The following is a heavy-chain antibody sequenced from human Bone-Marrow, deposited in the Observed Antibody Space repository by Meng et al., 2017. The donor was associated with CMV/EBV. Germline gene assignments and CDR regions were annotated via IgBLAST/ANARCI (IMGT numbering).Heavy chain of an antibody. CDR2: IYSGGNT. J-gene: IGHJ5*02. CDR1: GFIDSSNY. CDR3: ARVHGSVSWFDP. Sequence: GGSLRLSCAASGFIDSSNYMSWVRQAPGKGLEWVSVIYSGGNTYYADSVKGRFTISRDNSKNTLYLQMKSLRVEDTAVYYCARVHGSVSWFDPWGQGTLVTVSS. V-gene: IGHV3-53*01. D-gene: IGHD6-25*01.